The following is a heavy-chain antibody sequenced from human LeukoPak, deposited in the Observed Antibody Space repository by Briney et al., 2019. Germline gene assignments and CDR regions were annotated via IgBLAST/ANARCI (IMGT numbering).Heavy chain of an antibody. V-gene: IGHV4-39*01. Sequence: SETLSLTCTVSGGSISSSSYYWAWIRQPPGRGLEWIGIIFYSGKTYYNSYLKSRVTISVDTSENQFSLRMNSVTAADTAVYYCARTYYYGSGRADPWGQGTLVTVSS. CDR3: ARTYYYGSGRADP. J-gene: IGHJ5*02. CDR1: GGSISSSSYY. CDR2: IFYSGKT. D-gene: IGHD3-10*01.